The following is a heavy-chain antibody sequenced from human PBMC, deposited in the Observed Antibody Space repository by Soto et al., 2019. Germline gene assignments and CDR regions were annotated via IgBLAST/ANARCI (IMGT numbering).Heavy chain of an antibody. CDR2: ISGSGDRT. Sequence: GGSLRLSCAVSGFTFNNYGMNWVRQAPGKGLEWVSGISGSGDRTYYANSVKGRFTISRDNSKNTLYLQMNSPRAEDTAVYYCAGSRGSLRLGELSPYYYYYGMDVWGQGTTVTAP. CDR1: GFTFNNYG. D-gene: IGHD3-16*02. J-gene: IGHJ6*02. CDR3: AGSRGSLRLGELSPYYYYYGMDV. V-gene: IGHV3-23*01.